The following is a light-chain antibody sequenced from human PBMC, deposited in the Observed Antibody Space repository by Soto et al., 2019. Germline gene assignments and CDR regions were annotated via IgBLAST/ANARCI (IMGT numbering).Light chain of an antibody. Sequence: EIVLTQSPGPLSLSPGERATLSCRASQSVSSSYLAWYQQKPGQAPRLLIYGASSRATGIPDRFSGSGSGTDFTLTISRLEPEDVGVYYCQQYGSSLWTFGQGTNVEIK. CDR2: GAS. CDR1: QSVSSSY. V-gene: IGKV3-20*01. CDR3: QQYGSSLWT. J-gene: IGKJ1*01.